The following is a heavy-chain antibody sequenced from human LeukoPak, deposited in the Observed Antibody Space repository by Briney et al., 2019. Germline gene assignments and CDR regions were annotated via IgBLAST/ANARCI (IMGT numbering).Heavy chain of an antibody. J-gene: IGHJ4*02. V-gene: IGHV3-30*02. CDR3: AKGRGDYDDFRLGY. CDR1: IFSFTTYG. Sequence: GGSLRLSCAASIFSFTTYGFHWVRQAPGRGLEWVAFISYAESYKYYADSVKGRFTISRDNSKNMLYLQMNNLRAEDTAVYYCAKGRGDYDDFRLGYWGQGTLVTVSS. D-gene: IGHD4-17*01. CDR2: ISYAESYK.